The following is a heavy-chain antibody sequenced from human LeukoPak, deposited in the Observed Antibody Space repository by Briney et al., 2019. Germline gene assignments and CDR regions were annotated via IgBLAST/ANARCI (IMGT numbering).Heavy chain of an antibody. CDR1: GFTFGSYA. V-gene: IGHV3-23*01. J-gene: IGHJ3*02. CDR3: AKGGRGMATVTTDAFDI. CDR2: IGGCGGGI. D-gene: IGHD4-17*01. Sequence: PGGSLRLSCAASGFTFGSYAMSWVRQAPGEGLEWVSGIGGCGGGIYYADSVKGRVTISRDNSINTLYLQVNSLRVEDTAVYYCAKGGRGMATVTTDAFDIWGQGTVVTVSS.